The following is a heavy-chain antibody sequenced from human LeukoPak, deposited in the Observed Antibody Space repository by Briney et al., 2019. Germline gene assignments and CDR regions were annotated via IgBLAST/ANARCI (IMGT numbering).Heavy chain of an antibody. CDR2: IRSKAYGGTT. V-gene: IGHV3-49*04. J-gene: IGHJ2*01. CDR3: TRDRVVGATPYWYFDL. D-gene: IGHD1-26*01. Sequence: GGSLRLSCTAPGFTFGDYAMSWVRQAPGKGLEWVGFIRSKAYGGTTEYAASVKGRFTISRDDSKSIAYLQMNSLKTEGTAVYYCTRDRVVGATPYWYFDLWGRGTLVTVSS. CDR1: GFTFGDYA.